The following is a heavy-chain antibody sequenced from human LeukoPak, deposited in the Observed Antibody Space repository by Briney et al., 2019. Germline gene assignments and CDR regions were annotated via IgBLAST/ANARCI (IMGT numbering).Heavy chain of an antibody. Sequence: PSETLSLTCAVSGYSISSGYYWGWIRQPPGTGLEWIGSIYHSGSTYYNPSLKSRVTISVDTSKNQFSLKLSSVTAADTAVYYCARASGGGYYDSSGYYYLDYWGQGTLVTVSS. D-gene: IGHD3-22*01. CDR2: IYHSGST. V-gene: IGHV4-38-2*01. J-gene: IGHJ4*02. CDR1: GYSISSGYY. CDR3: ARASGGGYYDSSGYYYLDY.